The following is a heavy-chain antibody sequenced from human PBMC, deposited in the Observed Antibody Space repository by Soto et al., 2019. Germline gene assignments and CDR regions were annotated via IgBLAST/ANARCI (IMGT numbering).Heavy chain of an antibody. J-gene: IGHJ4*02. Sequence: GGSLRLSCAASGFTFSGFAMSWVRQAPGKGLEWFSAITGGGDYPYYADSVKGRFTISRDNSRNTLFLQMHSLSVEDSAIYYCAKGSASSRPYYFDYWGQGTLVTVSS. CDR2: ITGGGDYP. D-gene: IGHD6-6*01. CDR1: GFTFSGFA. V-gene: IGHV3-23*01. CDR3: AKGSASSRPYYFDY.